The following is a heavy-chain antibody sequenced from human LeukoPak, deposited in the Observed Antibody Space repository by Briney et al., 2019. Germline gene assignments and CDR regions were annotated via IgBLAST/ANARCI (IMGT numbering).Heavy chain of an antibody. D-gene: IGHD2-15*01. CDR3: VKATVVVVAATYFDY. CDR2: ISGSRGST. Sequence: PGGSLRLSCSASGLTFSDYAMYWVRQAPGKGLEYVSAISGSRGSTDYADSVKGRFTISRDNSKNTLFLQMSSLRVEDTAVYYCVKATVVVVAATYFDYWGQGSLVTVSS. V-gene: IGHV3-64D*06. J-gene: IGHJ4*02. CDR1: GLTFSDYA.